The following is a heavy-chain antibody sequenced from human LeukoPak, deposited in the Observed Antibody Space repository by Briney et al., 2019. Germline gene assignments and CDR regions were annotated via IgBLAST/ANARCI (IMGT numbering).Heavy chain of an antibody. V-gene: IGHV4-39*01. CDR1: GGSISSSSYY. CDR2: IYYSGDT. Sequence: PSETLSLTCTVSGGSISSSSYYWGWIRQPPGKGLEWIGTIYYSGDTYYSPSLKSRVTISVDTSKNQFSLKLSSVTAANTAVYYCARAVTTQTFDYWGQGTLVTVSS. D-gene: IGHD4-17*01. CDR3: ARAVTTQTFDY. J-gene: IGHJ4*02.